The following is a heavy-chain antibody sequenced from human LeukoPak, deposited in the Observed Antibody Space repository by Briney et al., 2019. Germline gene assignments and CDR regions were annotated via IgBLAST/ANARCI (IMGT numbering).Heavy chain of an antibody. V-gene: IGHV3-21*01. J-gene: IGHJ4*02. Sequence: PGGSLRLSCAVSGFTFRDYAMSWFRQAPGKGLEWVSSISSSSSYIYYADSVKGRFTISRDNAKNSLYLQMNSLRAEDTAVYYCARDGYYDSSGYCDYWGQGTLVTVSS. CDR3: ARDGYYDSSGYCDY. CDR1: GFTFRDYA. D-gene: IGHD3-22*01. CDR2: ISSSSSYI.